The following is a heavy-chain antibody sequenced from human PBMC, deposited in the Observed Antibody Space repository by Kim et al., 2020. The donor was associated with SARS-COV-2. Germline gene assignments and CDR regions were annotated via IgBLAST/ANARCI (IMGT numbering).Heavy chain of an antibody. V-gene: IGHV3-15*01. CDR2: IKRKTDDGTT. CDR3: TTGGHYFGT. CDR1: GLILSDAW. D-gene: IGHD3-10*01. J-gene: IGHJ3*01. Sequence: GGSLRLSCAASGLILSDAWMSWVRQAPGKGLDWVGRIKRKTDDGTTEYAAPVKGRFTISRDDSKNTLYLQMNSLKTEDTALYYCTTGGHYFGTWGQGTLV.